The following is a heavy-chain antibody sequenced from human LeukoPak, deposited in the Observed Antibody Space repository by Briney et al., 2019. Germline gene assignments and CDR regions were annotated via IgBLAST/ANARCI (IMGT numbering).Heavy chain of an antibody. CDR3: ARDRYGGSYPYYFDY. V-gene: IGHV3-21*01. CDR1: GFTFSSYA. D-gene: IGHD1-26*01. Sequence: PGGSLRLSCATSGFTFSSYAMNWVRQAPGKGLEWVSSISSSSSYIYYADSVKGRFTISRDNAKNSLYLQMNSLRAEDTAVYYCARDRYGGSYPYYFDYWGQGTLVTVSS. J-gene: IGHJ4*01. CDR2: ISSSSSYI.